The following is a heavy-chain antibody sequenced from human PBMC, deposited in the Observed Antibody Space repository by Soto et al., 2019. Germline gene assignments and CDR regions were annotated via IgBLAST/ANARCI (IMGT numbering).Heavy chain of an antibody. V-gene: IGHV4-61*01. J-gene: IGHJ4*02. D-gene: IGHD3-3*01. CDR2: VYHTGRT. CDR3: ARDFAYFDS. CDR1: GGSFKSGSYS. Sequence: VQLQESGPGLVKTSETLSLTCTVSGGSFKSGSYSWSWIRQPPGKGLEWIGYVYHTGRTSYNPSLKSRVSISMDTSKKQFSLNLDSVTAADTAVYFWARDFAYFDSWGQGTLVTVSS.